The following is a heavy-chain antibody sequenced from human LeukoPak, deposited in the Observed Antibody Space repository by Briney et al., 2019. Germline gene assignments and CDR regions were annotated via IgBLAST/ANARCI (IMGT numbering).Heavy chain of an antibody. CDR2: ITSSGYYT. CDR1: GFTFSDYY. D-gene: IGHD6-19*01. CDR3: TRGTIGMAGTDY. V-gene: IGHV3-11*06. J-gene: IGHJ4*02. Sequence: GGSLRLSCAASGFTFSDYYMTWIPQAPRKGLEWVSYITSSGYYTNYGASVKGRFTMSRDNDKKSLYLKMDSLRAEDTAVYYCTRGTIGMAGTDYWGQGTLVTVSS.